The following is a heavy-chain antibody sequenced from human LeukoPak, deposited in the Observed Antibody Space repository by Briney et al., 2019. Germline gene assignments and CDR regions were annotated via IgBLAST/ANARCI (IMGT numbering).Heavy chain of an antibody. D-gene: IGHD6-13*01. CDR1: GFTFNSYS. CDR3: AREDASSWDY. Sequence: GGSLRLSCAASGFTFNSYSRNWFRQAPGKGLEWVSSISSSSRFIYYADSVKGRFTISRENAKNSLYLQMTSLRAEDTAVYYCAREDASSWDYWGQGILVTVSS. J-gene: IGHJ4*02. V-gene: IGHV3-21*01. CDR2: ISSSSRFI.